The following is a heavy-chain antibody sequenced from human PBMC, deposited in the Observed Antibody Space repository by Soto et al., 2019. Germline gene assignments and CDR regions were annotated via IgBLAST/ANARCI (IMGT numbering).Heavy chain of an antibody. CDR2: ISSSGSTI. J-gene: IGHJ4*02. CDR3: ARDDCSGGSCYYPLDY. CDR1: GFTFSDYY. V-gene: IGHV3-11*01. D-gene: IGHD2-15*01. Sequence: GGSLRLSCAASGFTFSDYYMSWIRQAPGKGLEWVSYISSSGSTIYYADSVKGRFTISRDNAKNSLYLQMNSLRAEDTAVYYCARDDCSGGSCYYPLDYWGQGTLVTVSS.